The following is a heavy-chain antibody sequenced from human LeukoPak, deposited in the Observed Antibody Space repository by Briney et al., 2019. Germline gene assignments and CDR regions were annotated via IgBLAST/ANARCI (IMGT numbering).Heavy chain of an antibody. V-gene: IGHV3-9*01. D-gene: IGHD6-13*01. CDR2: ISWNSGSI. CDR1: GFTFDDYA. Sequence: AGVSLRLSCAASGFTFDDYAMHWVRQAPGKGLEWVSGISWNSGSIGYADSVKGRFTISRDNAKNSLYLQMNSLRAEDTALYYCAIAAAGRPEYFQHWGQGTLVTVSS. CDR3: AIAAAGRPEYFQH. J-gene: IGHJ1*01.